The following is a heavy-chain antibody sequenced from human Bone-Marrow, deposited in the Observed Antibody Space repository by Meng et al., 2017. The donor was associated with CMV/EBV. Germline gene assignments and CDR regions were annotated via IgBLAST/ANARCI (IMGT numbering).Heavy chain of an antibody. CDR1: GYTFTGYY. J-gene: IGHJ6*02. CDR3: ARVASEKGAAGLMVV. Sequence: ASVKVSCKASGYTFTGYYMHWVRQAPGQGLEWMGWINPNSGGTNYAQKFQGRVTMTRDTSISTAYMELSRLRSDDTAVYYCARVASEKGAAGLMVVWGQGTTVTVSS. D-gene: IGHD2-15*01. CDR2: INPNSGGT. V-gene: IGHV1-2*02.